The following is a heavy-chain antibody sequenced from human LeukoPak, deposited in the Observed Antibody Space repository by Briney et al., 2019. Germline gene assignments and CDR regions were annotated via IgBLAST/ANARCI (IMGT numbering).Heavy chain of an antibody. CDR1: GFTFTSSA. J-gene: IGHJ4*02. CDR2: IVVGSGNT. CDR3: AAFLYNWNYPPPRGPYYFDY. V-gene: IGHV1-58*01. D-gene: IGHD1-7*01. Sequence: VASVKVSCKASGFTFTSSAVQWVRQARGQRLEWIGWIVVGSGNTNYAQKFQERVTITRNMSTSTAYMELSSLRSEDTAVYYCAAFLYNWNYPPPRGPYYFDYWGQGTLVTVSS.